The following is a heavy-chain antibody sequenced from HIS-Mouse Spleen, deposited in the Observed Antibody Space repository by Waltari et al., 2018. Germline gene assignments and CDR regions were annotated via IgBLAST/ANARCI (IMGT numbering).Heavy chain of an antibody. J-gene: IGHJ4*02. CDR1: GYTFTSYD. Sequence: QVQLVQSGAEVKKPGASVKVSCKASGYTFTSYDINWVRQATGQGLELMGWMKPKRGNKGDAQRVQGRVTMTRNTCISTAYMELSSLRSEDTAVYYCARVARFWSGYQFFAYFDYWGQGTLVTVSS. D-gene: IGHD3-3*01. CDR3: ARVARFWSGYQFFAYFDY. CDR2: MKPKRGNK. V-gene: IGHV1-8*01.